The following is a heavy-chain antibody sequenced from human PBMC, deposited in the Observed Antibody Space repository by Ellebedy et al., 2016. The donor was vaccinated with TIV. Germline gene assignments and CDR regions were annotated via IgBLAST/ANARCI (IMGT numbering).Heavy chain of an antibody. D-gene: IGHD3-10*01. CDR1: GFTFSSYE. CDR2: ISSSGSTI. V-gene: IGHV3-48*03. Sequence: PGGSLRLTCAASGFTFSSYEMNWVRQAPGKGLEWVSYISSSGSTIYYADSVKGRFTISRDNAKNSLYLQMNSLRAEDTAVYYCARVWFGSKGYYYYGMDVWGQGTTVTVSS. CDR3: ARVWFGSKGYYYYGMDV. J-gene: IGHJ6*02.